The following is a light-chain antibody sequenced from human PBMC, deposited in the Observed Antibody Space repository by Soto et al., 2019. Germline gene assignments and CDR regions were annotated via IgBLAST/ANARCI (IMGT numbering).Light chain of an antibody. CDR1: QSVSSY. CDR3: QQRSNWPPVT. Sequence: EIVLTQSPATLSLSPGERATLSCRASQSVSSYLAWYQQKPGQAPRLLIYDASNRATGIPARFSGSGSGTDFTLTISSLAHEDFAIYYCQQRSNWPPVTFGGGTKVEIK. V-gene: IGKV3-11*01. CDR2: DAS. J-gene: IGKJ4*01.